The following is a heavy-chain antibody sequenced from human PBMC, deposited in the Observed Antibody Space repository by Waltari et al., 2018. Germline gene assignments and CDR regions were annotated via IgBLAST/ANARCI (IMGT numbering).Heavy chain of an antibody. D-gene: IGHD2-8*02. CDR3: ARWNCTGGVCYSAFDY. Sequence: EVRLVQSGAEVKKPGESLKISCKVSGYRFTSYWIGWVRQMPGKGLEWMGIIYPGDSDTRYSPSFQGQVTISADKSISTAYLQWSSLKASDTAMYYCARWNCTGGVCYSAFDYWGQGTLVTVSS. V-gene: IGHV5-51*03. J-gene: IGHJ4*02. CDR1: GYRFTSYW. CDR2: IYPGDSDT.